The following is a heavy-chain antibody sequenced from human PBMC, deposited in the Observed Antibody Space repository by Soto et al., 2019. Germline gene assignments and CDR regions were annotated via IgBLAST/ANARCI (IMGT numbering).Heavy chain of an antibody. CDR3: ARDRWGSSTTPDY. CDR1: GYTFTSYA. D-gene: IGHD6-6*01. Sequence: QVQLVQSGAEVKKPGASVKVSCKASGYTFTSYAMHWVRQAPGQRLEWMGWINAGNGNTKYSQKFQGRVTMTRDTSASTAYMELSSLRSEDTAVYYCARDRWGSSTTPDYWGQGTLVTVSS. V-gene: IGHV1-3*01. CDR2: INAGNGNT. J-gene: IGHJ4*02.